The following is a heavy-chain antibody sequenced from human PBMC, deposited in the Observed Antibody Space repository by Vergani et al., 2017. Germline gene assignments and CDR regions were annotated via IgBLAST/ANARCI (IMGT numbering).Heavy chain of an antibody. CDR2: ISPSDGTT. D-gene: IGHD1-14*01. Sequence: QVQLVQSGAEVKKPGASVKVSCKASGYAFTSHHLQWVRQVPGQGFEWMGIISPSDGTTSYAQRFQGRVTLTRDTSTSTVYMELGSLRSDDTAIYYCALYGVKPNSNWFDPWGQGTLVSVSS. V-gene: IGHV1-46*01. J-gene: IGHJ5*02. CDR1: GYAFTSHH. CDR3: ALYGVKPNSNWFDP.